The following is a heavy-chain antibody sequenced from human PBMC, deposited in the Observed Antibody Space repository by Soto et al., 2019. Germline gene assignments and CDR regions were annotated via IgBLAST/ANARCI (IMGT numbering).Heavy chain of an antibody. V-gene: IGHV4-39*01. D-gene: IGHD2-15*01. CDR1: GGSVSSGSYY. J-gene: IGHJ6*03. CDR2: IYYSGNT. Sequence: PSETLSLTCTVSGGSVSSGSYYWGWIRQPPGKGLEWIGSIYYSGNTYYNQSLKSRVTISIDTSKNQFSLKLSSVTAADTAMYYCARHVGGYYYYMDVWGKGTTVTVSS. CDR3: ARHVGGYYYYMDV.